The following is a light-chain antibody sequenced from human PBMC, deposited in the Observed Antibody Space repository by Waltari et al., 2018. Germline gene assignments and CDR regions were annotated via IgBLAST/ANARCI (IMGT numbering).Light chain of an antibody. CDR2: WAS. CDR3: QQYYSTPWT. Sequence: DIVMTQSPDSLAVSLGERATLNCKSSQSVLYSSNNKNDLAWYQQKPGQPPKLLIYWASTRESGVPDRFSGSGSGTDFTLTISSLQAEDVAVYYCQQYYSTPWTFGQGTKVEIK. V-gene: IGKV4-1*01. J-gene: IGKJ1*01. CDR1: QSVLYSSNNKND.